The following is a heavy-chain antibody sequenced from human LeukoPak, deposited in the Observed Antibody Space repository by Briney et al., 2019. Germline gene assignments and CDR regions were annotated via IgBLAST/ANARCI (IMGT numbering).Heavy chain of an antibody. J-gene: IGHJ5*02. CDR3: ARRGWAVAGTWWFDP. V-gene: IGHV1-46*01. Sequence: GASVKVSCKASGYTFTSYYMHWVRQAPGQGLEWMGIINPSGGSTSYAQTFQGRVTMTRDTSTSTVYMELSSLRSEDTAVYYCARRGWAVAGTWWFDPWGQGTLVTVSS. CDR1: GYTFTSYY. D-gene: IGHD6-19*01. CDR2: INPSGGST.